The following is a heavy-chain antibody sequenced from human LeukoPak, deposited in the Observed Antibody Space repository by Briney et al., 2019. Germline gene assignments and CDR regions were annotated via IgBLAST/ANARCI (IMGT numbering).Heavy chain of an antibody. J-gene: IGHJ4*02. V-gene: IGHV3-21*01. CDR3: ASITMVRGVITFDY. CDR1: GFTFSSYS. D-gene: IGHD3-10*01. Sequence: PGGSLRLSCAASGFTFSSYSMNWVRQAPGKGLEWVSSISSSSSCIYYADSVKGRFTISRDNAKNSLYLQMNSLRAEDTAVYYCASITMVRGVITFDYWGQGTLVTVSS. CDR2: ISSSSSCI.